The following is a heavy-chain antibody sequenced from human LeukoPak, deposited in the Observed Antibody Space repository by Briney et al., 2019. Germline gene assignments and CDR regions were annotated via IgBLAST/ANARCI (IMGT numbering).Heavy chain of an antibody. CDR2: INHGGST. V-gene: IGHV4-34*01. CDR3: ARGRRVVPAASDAFDI. Sequence: SETLSLTCAVYGGSFSGYYWSWIRQPPGKGLEWIGEINHGGSTNYDPSLKSRVTISVDTSKNQFSLKLSSVTAADTAVYYCARGRRVVPAASDAFDIWGQGTMVTVSS. J-gene: IGHJ3*02. CDR1: GGSFSGYY. D-gene: IGHD2-2*01.